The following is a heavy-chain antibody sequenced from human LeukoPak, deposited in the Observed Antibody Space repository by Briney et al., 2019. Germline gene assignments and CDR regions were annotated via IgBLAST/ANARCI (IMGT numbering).Heavy chain of an antibody. J-gene: IGHJ4*02. CDR1: GFTFGGYA. CDR3: VRSRDGYNSNSPLDY. D-gene: IGHD5-24*01. Sequence: GGSLRLSCAASGFTFGGYAMSWVRQATGNGLEWVSSISGSGSTTYYADSVKDRLVISRDNSANTLYLQMSSLRAEDTAVYFCVRSRDGYNSNSPLDYWGQGTLVTVSS. V-gene: IGHV3-23*01. CDR2: ISGSGSTT.